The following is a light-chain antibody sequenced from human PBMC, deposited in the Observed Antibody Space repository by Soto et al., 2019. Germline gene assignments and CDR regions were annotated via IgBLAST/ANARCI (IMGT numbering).Light chain of an antibody. CDR3: QQYHTTPLT. CDR1: QNILYTSNNKNY. J-gene: IGKJ4*01. Sequence: DIVMTQSPDSLAVSLGERATINCKSSQNILYTSNNKNYLAWYQQKPGQPPKLLIYWASTRESGVPDRFNGSGSGTDFSLTISSLQAEDAAVYYCQQYHTTPLTFGGGTKVEIK. V-gene: IGKV4-1*01. CDR2: WAS.